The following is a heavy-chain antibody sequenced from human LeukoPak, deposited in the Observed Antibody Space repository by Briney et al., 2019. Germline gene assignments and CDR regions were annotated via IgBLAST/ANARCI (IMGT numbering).Heavy chain of an antibody. CDR1: GGSFSGYY. J-gene: IGHJ5*02. CDR2: INHSGST. V-gene: IGHV4-34*01. CDR3: ARKTHNWFDP. Sequence: SETLSLTCAVYGGSFSGYYWSWIRQPPGKGLEWIGEINHSGSTNYNLPLKSRVTISVDTSKNQFSLKLRSVTAADTTVYFCARKTHNWFDPWGQGTLVTVPS.